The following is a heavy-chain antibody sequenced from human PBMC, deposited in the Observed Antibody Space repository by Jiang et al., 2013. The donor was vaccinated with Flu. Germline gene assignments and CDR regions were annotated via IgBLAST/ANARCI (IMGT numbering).Heavy chain of an antibody. Sequence: QLLESGGGLVQPGGSLRLSCAASGFTFSSYWMSWVRQAPGKGLEWVANIKQDGSEKYYVDSVKGRFTISRDNARNSLYLQMNSLRAEDTAVYYCARGLFSPIAVAGTYAFDIWGQGTMVTVSS. CDR2: IKQDGSEK. CDR1: GFTFSSYW. D-gene: IGHD6-19*01. J-gene: IGHJ3*02. CDR3: ARGLFSPIAVAGTYAFDI. V-gene: IGHV3-7*03.